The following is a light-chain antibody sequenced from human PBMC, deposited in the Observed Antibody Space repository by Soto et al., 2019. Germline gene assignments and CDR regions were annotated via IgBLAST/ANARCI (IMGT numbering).Light chain of an antibody. CDR1: QDISTS. V-gene: IGKV1-16*02. Sequence: DIQMTQSPSSLSASVGDRVTIECRASQDISTSLAWFQQEPGKAPRTLIYGATYRQTGVPSKFSGRGSGTHFTLTINSLQPEDFAPSCCQQYDTYPITFGQGTRLEIK. CDR3: QQYDTYPIT. J-gene: IGKJ5*01. CDR2: GAT.